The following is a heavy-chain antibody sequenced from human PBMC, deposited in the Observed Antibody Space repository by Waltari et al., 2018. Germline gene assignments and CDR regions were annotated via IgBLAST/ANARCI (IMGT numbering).Heavy chain of an antibody. D-gene: IGHD6-13*01. CDR3: LRSSSGWGYYYMDV. Sequence: EVQLVESGGGLVKPGGSLRLSCAASGFTFSNAWMSWVRRAPGKGLEWVGRIKSKTDGGTTDYAAPVKGRFTISRDDSKNTLYLQMNSLKTEDTAVYYCLRSSSGWGYYYMDVWGKGTTVTVSS. CDR2: IKSKTDGGTT. V-gene: IGHV3-15*01. CDR1: GFTFSNAW. J-gene: IGHJ6*03.